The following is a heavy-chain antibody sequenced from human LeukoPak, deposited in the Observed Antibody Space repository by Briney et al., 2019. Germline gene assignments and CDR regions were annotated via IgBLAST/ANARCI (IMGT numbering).Heavy chain of an antibody. CDR2: IYYSGST. Sequence: SETLSLTCTVSGGSISSSSYYSGWIRQPPGKGLEWIGSIYYSGSTYYNPSLKSRVTISVDTSKNQFSLKLSSVTAADTAVYYCARLAVASGYGMDVWGQGTTVTVSS. J-gene: IGHJ6*02. V-gene: IGHV4-39*01. CDR3: ARLAVASGYGMDV. CDR1: GGSISSSSYY. D-gene: IGHD6-19*01.